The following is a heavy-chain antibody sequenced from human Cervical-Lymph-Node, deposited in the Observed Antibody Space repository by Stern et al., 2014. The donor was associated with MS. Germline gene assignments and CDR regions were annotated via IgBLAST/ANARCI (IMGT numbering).Heavy chain of an antibody. CDR2: IIPTFGTT. J-gene: IGHJ4*02. Sequence: QVQLVQSGAEVKKPGSSVKVSCKASGGTFSSDVISWVRQAPGQGLDWMGGIIPTFGTTNYAQKVQGRVKITADESMSTAYMELSSLRSEDTALYYCATTFRWGQGTLITVSS. CDR3: ATTFR. V-gene: IGHV1-69*01. CDR1: GGTFSSDV. D-gene: IGHD3-16*01.